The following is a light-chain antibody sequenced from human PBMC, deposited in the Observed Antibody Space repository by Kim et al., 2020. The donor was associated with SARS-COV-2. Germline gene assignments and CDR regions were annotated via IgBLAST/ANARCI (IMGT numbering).Light chain of an antibody. CDR1: QSVPGNY. CDR2: GAS. Sequence: SPGERATLSCRASQSVPGNYLAWYQHKAGEAPRLLISGASFKATGIPDRFAGSGSGTDFTLTISRLEPEDFAVYFCQQYGSSLLTFGGGTKVDIK. CDR3: QQYGSSLLT. J-gene: IGKJ4*01. V-gene: IGKV3-20*01.